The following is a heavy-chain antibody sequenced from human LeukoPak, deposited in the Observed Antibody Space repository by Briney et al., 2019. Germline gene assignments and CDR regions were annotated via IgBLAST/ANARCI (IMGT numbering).Heavy chain of an antibody. CDR1: GGSISSSSYY. Sequence: PSETLSLTCTVSGGSISSSSYYWGWIRQPPGKGLEWIGSIYYSGSTYYNPSLKSRVTISVDTSKNQFSLKLSSVTAADTAVYYCAREGDSSGYSFDYWGQGTLVTVSS. CDR3: AREGDSSGYSFDY. V-gene: IGHV4-39*07. CDR2: IYYSGST. D-gene: IGHD3-22*01. J-gene: IGHJ4*02.